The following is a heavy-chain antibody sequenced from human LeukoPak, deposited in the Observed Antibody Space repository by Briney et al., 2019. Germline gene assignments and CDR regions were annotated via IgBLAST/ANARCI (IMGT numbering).Heavy chain of an antibody. CDR1: GFTFSSYA. V-gene: IGHV3-23*01. CDR3: AKGLNYGVNSRVNPYDY. J-gene: IGHJ4*02. D-gene: IGHD4-23*01. CDR2: ITGSGAGT. Sequence: GGSLRLSCAASGFTFSSYAMSWVRQAPGKGLEWVSTITGSGAGTYYADSVKGRFTISRDNSKNTLYLQRNSLKAEDTAVYYCAKGLNYGVNSRVNPYDYWGQGTLVTVSS.